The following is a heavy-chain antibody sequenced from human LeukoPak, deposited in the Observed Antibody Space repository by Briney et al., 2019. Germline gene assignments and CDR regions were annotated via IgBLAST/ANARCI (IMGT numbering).Heavy chain of an antibody. Sequence: GGSLRLSCAASGFTFSSYAMHWVRQAPGKGLEWVAVISYDGSNKYYADSVKGRFTISRDNSKNTLYLQMNSLRAEDTAVYYCAKGSLGTDSSGPGGYWGQGTLVTVSS. CDR1: GFTFSSYA. CDR3: AKGSLGTDSSGPGGY. D-gene: IGHD3-22*01. J-gene: IGHJ4*02. CDR2: ISYDGSNK. V-gene: IGHV3-30*04.